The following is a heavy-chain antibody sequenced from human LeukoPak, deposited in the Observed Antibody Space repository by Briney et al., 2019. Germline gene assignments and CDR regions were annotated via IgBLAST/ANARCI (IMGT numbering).Heavy chain of an antibody. V-gene: IGHV4-59*01. CDR2: IYYSGST. D-gene: IGHD2-21*02. J-gene: IGHJ4*02. CDR3: ARVAYCGGDCYWFDY. Sequence: SETLSLTCTVSGGSIGSYYWSWIRQPPGKGRVWIGYIYYSGSTNYNPSLKSRVTISVDTSKNQFSLKLSSVTAADTAVYYCARVAYCGGDCYWFDYWGQGTLVTVSS. CDR1: GGSIGSYY.